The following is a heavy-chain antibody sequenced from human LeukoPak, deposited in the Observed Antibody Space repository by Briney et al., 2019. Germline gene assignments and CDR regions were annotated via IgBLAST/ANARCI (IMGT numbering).Heavy chain of an antibody. J-gene: IGHJ4*02. CDR3: ARDYGRAAATQRGY. V-gene: IGHV3-30*02. CDR2: IRYDGSNK. Sequence: GGSPRLSCAASGFTFSSYGMHWVRQAPGKGLEWVAFIRYDGSNKYYADSVKGRFTISRDNAKNSLYLQMNSLRAEDTAVYYCARDYGRAAATQRGYWGQGTLVTVSS. D-gene: IGHD6-25*01. CDR1: GFTFSSYG.